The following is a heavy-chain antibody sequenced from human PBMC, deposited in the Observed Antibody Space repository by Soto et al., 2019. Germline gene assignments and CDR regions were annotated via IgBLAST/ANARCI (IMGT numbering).Heavy chain of an antibody. J-gene: IGHJ2*01. D-gene: IGHD5-18*01. Sequence: ASVKVSCKVSGYTLTELSMHWVRQAPGKGLEWMGGFDPEDGETIYAQKFQGRVTMTEDTSTDTAYMELSSLRSEDTAVYYCATHPNGSGGTAMVYWYFDLWGRGTLVTVSS. CDR2: FDPEDGET. CDR3: ATHPNGSGGTAMVYWYFDL. V-gene: IGHV1-24*01. CDR1: GYTLTELS.